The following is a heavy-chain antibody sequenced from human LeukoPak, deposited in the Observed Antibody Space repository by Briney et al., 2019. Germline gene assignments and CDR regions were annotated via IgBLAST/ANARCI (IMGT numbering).Heavy chain of an antibody. CDR1: GFTFSSYA. V-gene: IGHV3-23*01. J-gene: IGHJ4*02. CDR2: ISGSGGTT. CDR3: AGLPAYYYDTSGFYFDY. Sequence: GGSLRLSCVGTGFTFSSYAMSWVRQAPGKGLEWVSAISGSGGTTYYADSVKGRFTISKDNSKDTLYLQMNSLRAEDTAVYYCAGLPAYYYDTSGFYFDYWGQGTLVTVSS. D-gene: IGHD3-22*01.